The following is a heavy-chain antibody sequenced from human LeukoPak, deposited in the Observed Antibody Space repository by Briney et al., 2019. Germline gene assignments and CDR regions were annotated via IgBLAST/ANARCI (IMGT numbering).Heavy chain of an antibody. V-gene: IGHV3-33*01. J-gene: IGHJ4*02. CDR2: IWYDGSNK. CDR1: GFTFSSYG. Sequence: GGSLRLSCAASGFTFSSYGMHWVRQAPGKGLEWVAVIWYDGSNKYYADSVKGRFTISRDNSKNTLYLQMNSLRAEDTAVYYCARDIAVAGSPPHFDYWGQGTLVTVSS. D-gene: IGHD6-19*01. CDR3: ARDIAVAGSPPHFDY.